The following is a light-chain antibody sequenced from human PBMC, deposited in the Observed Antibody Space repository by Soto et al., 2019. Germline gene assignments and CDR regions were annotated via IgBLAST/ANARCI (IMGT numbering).Light chain of an antibody. V-gene: IGLV4-69*01. CDR3: QTWGTGFQF. CDR2: LNNDGSH. CDR1: SGHSSYA. J-gene: IGLJ2*01. Sequence: QSVLTQSPSASASLGASDKLTCTLSSGHSSYAIAWHQKQPGKGPRYLMDLNNDGSHTKGDGIPDRFSGSSSGADRYLIISSLQSEDEADYYCQTWGTGFQFFGGGTQLTVL.